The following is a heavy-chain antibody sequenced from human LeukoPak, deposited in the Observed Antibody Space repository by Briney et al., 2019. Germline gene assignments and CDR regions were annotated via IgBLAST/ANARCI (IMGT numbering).Heavy chain of an antibody. J-gene: IGHJ3*02. D-gene: IGHD4-17*01. CDR1: GGTFSSYA. CDR2: IIPIFGTA. V-gene: IGHV1-69*05. CDR3: ARGMLATVSPDAFDI. Sequence: ASVKVFCKASGGTFSSYAISWVRQAPGQGLEWMGGIIPIFGTANYAQKFQGRVTITTDESTSTAYMELSSLRSEDTAVYYCARGMLATVSPDAFDIWGQGTMVTVSS.